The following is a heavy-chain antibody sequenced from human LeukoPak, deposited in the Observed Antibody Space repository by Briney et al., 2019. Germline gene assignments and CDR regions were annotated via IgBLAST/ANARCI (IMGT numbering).Heavy chain of an antibody. CDR1: GFTFSSYS. J-gene: IGHJ4*02. CDR2: IKSKTDGGTT. V-gene: IGHV3-15*01. Sequence: GGSLRLSCAASGFTFSSYSMNWVRQAPGKGLEWVGRIKSKTDGGTTDYAAPVKGRFTISRDDSKNTLYLQMNSLKTEDTAVYYCTTEPQGYPGDYWGQGTLVTVSS. D-gene: IGHD3-16*02. CDR3: TTEPQGYPGDY.